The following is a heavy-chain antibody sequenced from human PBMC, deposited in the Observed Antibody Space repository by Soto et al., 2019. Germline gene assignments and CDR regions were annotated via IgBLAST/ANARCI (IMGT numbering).Heavy chain of an antibody. J-gene: IGHJ4*02. CDR3: TRDYDILTGYYSRTHN. CDR1: GFTFGDYA. D-gene: IGHD3-9*01. V-gene: IGHV3-49*03. CDR2: IRSKAYGGTT. Sequence: GGSLRLSCTASGFTFGDYAMSWFRQAPGKGLEWVGFIRSKAYGGTTEYAASVKGRFTISRDDSKSIAYLQMNSLKTEDTAVYYCTRDYDILTGYYSRTHNRGQATLVTVSS.